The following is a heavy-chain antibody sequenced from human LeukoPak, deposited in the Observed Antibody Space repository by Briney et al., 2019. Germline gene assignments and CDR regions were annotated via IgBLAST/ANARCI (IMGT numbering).Heavy chain of an antibody. Sequence: GGSLRLSCAASGFTFSSYWMSWVRQAPGKGLEWVANIKQDGSEKYYVDSVKGRFTISRDNAKNSLYLQMNSLRAEDTAVYYCARGIPVLPGAGSGHIYYYYMDVWGKGTTVTVSS. CDR3: ARGIPVLPGAGSGHIYYYYMDV. CDR1: GFTFSSYW. J-gene: IGHJ6*03. D-gene: IGHD2-15*01. CDR2: IKQDGSEK. V-gene: IGHV3-7*01.